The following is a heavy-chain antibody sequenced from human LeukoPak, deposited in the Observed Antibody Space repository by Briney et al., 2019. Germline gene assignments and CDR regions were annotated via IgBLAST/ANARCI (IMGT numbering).Heavy chain of an antibody. CDR2: INPNTAGT. CDR1: GYTFTGYY. CDR3: ATSAGDYRAGHYYYMGV. Sequence: ASVKVSCKASGYTFTGYYFHWVRQAPGQGLEWMGWINPNTAGTNYAQKFLGGVTLTWDTSISTAYMELNRLTSDDTAVYYCATSAGDYRAGHYYYMGVWGKGTSGNVS. D-gene: IGHD4-11*01. J-gene: IGHJ6*03. V-gene: IGHV1-2*02.